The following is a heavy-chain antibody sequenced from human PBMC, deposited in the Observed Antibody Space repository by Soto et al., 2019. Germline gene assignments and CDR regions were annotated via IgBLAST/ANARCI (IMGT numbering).Heavy chain of an antibody. V-gene: IGHV3-30*18. CDR1: GFTFSIYG. CDR3: AKQERLIGGYCSSTSCHSYGMDV. Sequence: GGSLRLSCAASGFTFSIYGMHWVRQAPGKGLEWVAVISYDGSNKYYADSVKGRFTISRDNSKNTLYLQMNSLRAEDTAVYYCAKQERLIGGYCSSTSCHSYGMDVWGQGTTVTVSS. CDR2: ISYDGSNK. J-gene: IGHJ6*02. D-gene: IGHD2-2*01.